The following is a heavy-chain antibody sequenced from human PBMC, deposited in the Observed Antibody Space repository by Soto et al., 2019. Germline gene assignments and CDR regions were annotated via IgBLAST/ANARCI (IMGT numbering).Heavy chain of an antibody. CDR1: GFIFSNYP. J-gene: IGHJ4*02. Sequence: GGSLRLSCAVSGFIFSNYPMSWVRQAPGKGLEWVSSVSPSGSNTYYADSVKGRFTMSRDNSENRLHLQVNSLRAEDTAVYFCARRDNSGWYSLDYWGQGTLVTVSS. CDR2: VSPSGSNT. V-gene: IGHV3-23*01. D-gene: IGHD6-19*01. CDR3: ARRDNSGWYSLDY.